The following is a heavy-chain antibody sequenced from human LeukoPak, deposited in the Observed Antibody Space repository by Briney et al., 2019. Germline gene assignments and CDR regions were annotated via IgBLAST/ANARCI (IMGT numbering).Heavy chain of an antibody. CDR1: GYTFTSYD. D-gene: IGHD4-17*01. CDR3: AVDYGDYGGAFDI. CDR2: MNPNSGNT. J-gene: IGHJ3*02. Sequence: GASVKVSCKASGYTFTSYDINWVRQATGQGLEWMGWMNPNSGNTGYAQKFQGRVTMTRNTSISTAYMELGRLRSDDTAVYYCAVDYGDYGGAFDIWGQGTMVTVSS. V-gene: IGHV1-8*01.